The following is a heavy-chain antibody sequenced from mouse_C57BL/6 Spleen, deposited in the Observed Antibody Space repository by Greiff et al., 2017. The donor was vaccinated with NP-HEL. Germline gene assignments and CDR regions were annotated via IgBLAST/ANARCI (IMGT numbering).Heavy chain of an antibody. CDR3: ARHEGGDYEGDYFDY. D-gene: IGHD2-4*01. J-gene: IGHJ2*01. Sequence: DVQLVESGGDLVKPGGSLKLSCAASGFTFSSHGMSWVRQTPDKRLEWVATISSCGSYTYYPDSVKGRFTISRDNAKNTLYLQMSSLKSEDTAMYYCARHEGGDYEGDYFDYWGQGTTLTVSS. V-gene: IGHV5-6*01. CDR1: GFTFSSHG. CDR2: ISSCGSYT.